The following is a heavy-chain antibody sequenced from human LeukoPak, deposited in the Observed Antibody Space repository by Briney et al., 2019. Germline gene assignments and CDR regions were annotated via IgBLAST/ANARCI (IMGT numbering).Heavy chain of an antibody. Sequence: PSETLSLTCAVYGGSFSGYYWSWIRQHPGKGLEWIGYIYYSGSTYYNPSLKSRVTISVDTSKNQFSLKLSSVSAADTAVYYCARGQEVRYFDYWGQGTLVTVSS. CDR1: GGSFSGYY. D-gene: IGHD3-10*01. J-gene: IGHJ4*02. V-gene: IGHV4-31*11. CDR3: ARGQEVRYFDY. CDR2: IYYSGST.